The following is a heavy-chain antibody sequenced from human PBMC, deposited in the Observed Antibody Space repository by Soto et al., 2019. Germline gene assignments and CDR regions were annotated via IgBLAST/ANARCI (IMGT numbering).Heavy chain of an antibody. Sequence: PGGSLRLSCAASGFTFSNYGMHWVRQAPGKGLEWVAIIWHDGNNKYYADSVRGRFVISRDNSTNRLYLQMNSLRAGDTAVYYCASDLVGASDSYGLDVWGQGTPVTVSS. CDR1: GFTFSNYG. V-gene: IGHV3-33*01. D-gene: IGHD1-26*01. CDR2: IWHDGNNK. CDR3: ASDLVGASDSYGLDV. J-gene: IGHJ6*02.